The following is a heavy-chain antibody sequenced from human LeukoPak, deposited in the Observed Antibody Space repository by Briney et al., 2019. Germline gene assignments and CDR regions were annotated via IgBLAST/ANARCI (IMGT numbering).Heavy chain of an antibody. V-gene: IGHV4-39*01. CDR2: IYYSGTT. J-gene: IGHJ4*02. CDR1: GGSISSSYYY. D-gene: IGHD6-19*01. CDR3: AGPPLTPLYSSGWYEDGPNFDY. Sequence: ETSETLSLTCTVSGGSISSSYYYWGWIRQPPGKGLEWIGSIYYSGTTYYNPSLKSRVTISADTSKNQFSLKLRSVTAADTAVYYCAGPPLTPLYSSGWYEDGPNFDYWGQGTLVTVSS.